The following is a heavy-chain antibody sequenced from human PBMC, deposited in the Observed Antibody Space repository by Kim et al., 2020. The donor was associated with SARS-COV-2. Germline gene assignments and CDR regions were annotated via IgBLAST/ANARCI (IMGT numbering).Heavy chain of an antibody. D-gene: IGHD6-19*01. Sequence: GGSLRLSCAASGFTFSSYGMHWVRQAPGKGLEWVAVIWYDGSNKYYADSVKGRFTISRDNSKNTLYLQMNSLRAEDTAVYYCARGSGYSSGWYSDYWGQGNLVTLSS. CDR1: GFTFSSYG. J-gene: IGHJ4*02. V-gene: IGHV3-33*01. CDR2: IWYDGSNK. CDR3: ARGSGYSSGWYSDY.